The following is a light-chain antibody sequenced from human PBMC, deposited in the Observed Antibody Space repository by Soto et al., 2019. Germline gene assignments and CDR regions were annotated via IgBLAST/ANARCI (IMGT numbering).Light chain of an antibody. CDR2: KAS. CDR3: QQYNSYQYT. J-gene: IGKJ2*01. V-gene: IGKV1-5*03. CDR1: QSVSGW. Sequence: DIQMTQSPSTPSASVGERVTITCRASQSVSGWLAWYQQKPGKAPKLLIYKASSLESGVPSRFSGSGSGTEFTLTISSLQPDDFATYYCQQYNSYQYTFGQGTKVDIK.